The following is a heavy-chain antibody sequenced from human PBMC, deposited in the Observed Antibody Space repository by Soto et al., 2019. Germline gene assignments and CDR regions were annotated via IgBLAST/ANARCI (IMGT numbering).Heavy chain of an antibody. V-gene: IGHV4-59*01. D-gene: IGHD5-18*01. CDR1: GDSISPYY. J-gene: IGHJ4*02. CDR2: ISHTGSS. CDR3: VRLHTEMVPKGVRHQYYCEF. Sequence: SETLSLTCSVSGDSISPYYWSWIRQHPGKGLVWIAYISHTGSSNYNPSLKTRVTISVDPSKSQFSLRLSSVTAADTAVYYCVRLHTEMVPKGVRHQYYCEFWGQGNMVIVSA.